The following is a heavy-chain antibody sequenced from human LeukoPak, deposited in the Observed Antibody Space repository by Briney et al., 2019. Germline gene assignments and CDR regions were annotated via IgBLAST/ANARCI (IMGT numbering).Heavy chain of an antibody. CDR2: IIPILGIA. CDR1: GGTFSSYA. CDR3: ARMKINWNDEGGY. Sequence: ASVKVSCKASGGTFSSYAISWVRQAPGQGLEWMGRIIPILGIANYAQKFQGRVTITADKSTSTAYMELSSLRSEDTAVYYCARMKINWNDEGGYWGQGTLVTVSS. V-gene: IGHV1-69*04. J-gene: IGHJ4*02. D-gene: IGHD1-20*01.